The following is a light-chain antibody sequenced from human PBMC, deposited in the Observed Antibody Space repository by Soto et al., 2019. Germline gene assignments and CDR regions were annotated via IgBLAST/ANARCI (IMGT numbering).Light chain of an antibody. CDR2: GAS. V-gene: IGKV3-15*01. J-gene: IGKJ1*01. Sequence: EIVLTQSPGTLSLSPGERATLSCRASQSVSSSYLAWYQQKPGQAPRLLIYGASTRATGIPARFSGSGSGTEFTLTISSLQSEDFAFYYCQQFHYWWTFGQGTKVDIK. CDR1: QSVSSSY. CDR3: QQFHYWWT.